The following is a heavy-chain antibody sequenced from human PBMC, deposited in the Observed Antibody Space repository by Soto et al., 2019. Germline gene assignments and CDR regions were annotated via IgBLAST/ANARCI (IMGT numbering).Heavy chain of an antibody. CDR3: ARDDEDGSYCDLGY. D-gene: IGHD3-10*01. V-gene: IGHV3-30-3*01. J-gene: IGHJ4*02. CDR1: GFTISKYI. Sequence: QVQLVESGGGVVQPGRSLRLSCAASGFTISKYIMHWVRQAPGKGLEWVAMILHDGNNKYYADSVKGRFTISRDNSKNTLYLQMNSLRTEDTAMYYCARDDEDGSYCDLGYWGQGTLVTVSS. CDR2: ILHDGNNK.